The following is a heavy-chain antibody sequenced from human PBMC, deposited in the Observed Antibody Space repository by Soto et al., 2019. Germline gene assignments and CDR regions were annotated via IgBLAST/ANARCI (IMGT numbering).Heavy chain of an antibody. CDR3: ASDLAYYYGSGSSWNDY. Sequence: GSLRLSCAASGFTFSSYSMNWVRQAPGKGLEWVSYISSSSSTIYYADSVKGRFTISRDNAKNSLYLQMNSLRAEDTAVYYCASDLAYYYGSGSSWNDYWGQGTLVTVSS. D-gene: IGHD3-10*01. CDR2: ISSSSSTI. CDR1: GFTFSSYS. V-gene: IGHV3-48*01. J-gene: IGHJ4*02.